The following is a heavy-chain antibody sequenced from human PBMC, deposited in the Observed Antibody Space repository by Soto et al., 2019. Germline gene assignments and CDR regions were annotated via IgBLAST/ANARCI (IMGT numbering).Heavy chain of an antibody. CDR3: AREFRSGSYNDY. V-gene: IGHV1-69*13. D-gene: IGHD1-26*01. Sequence: SAKVSFKASRGTFISYAISWVRQAPGQGLEWMGGIIPIFGTANYAQKFQGRVTITADESTSTAYMELSSLRSEDTAVYYCAREFRSGSYNDYWGQGTLVTVSS. CDR1: RGTFISYA. CDR2: IIPIFGTA. J-gene: IGHJ4*02.